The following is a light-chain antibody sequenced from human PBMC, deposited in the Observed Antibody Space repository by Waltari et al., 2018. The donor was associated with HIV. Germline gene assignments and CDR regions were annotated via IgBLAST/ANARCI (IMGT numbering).Light chain of an antibody. CDR3: ATWDDSLSGVL. Sequence: QSVLTQPPSTSGTPGQTVTISCSGSTSNIGSNFVYWYQQLPGTAPTLLIYGDDQRPSGVPDRFSCSKSGTSASLAISGLLSEDEAEYYGATWDDSLSGVLFGGGTKLTVL. CDR1: TSNIGSNF. CDR2: GDD. J-gene: IGLJ3*02. V-gene: IGLV1-47*01.